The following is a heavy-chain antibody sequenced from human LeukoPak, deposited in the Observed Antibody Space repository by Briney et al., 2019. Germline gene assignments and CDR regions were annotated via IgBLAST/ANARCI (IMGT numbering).Heavy chain of an antibody. CDR1: GYSISSGYY. J-gene: IGHJ4*02. V-gene: IGHV4-38-2*02. Sequence: SETLSLTCTVSGYSISSGYYWGWIRQPPGKGLEWIGSIYHSGSTYYNPSLKSRVTISVDTSKSQFSLKLSSVTAADTAVYYCARDLIGYHKFDYWGQGTLVTVSS. CDR3: ARDLIGYHKFDY. CDR2: IYHSGST. D-gene: IGHD2-2*01.